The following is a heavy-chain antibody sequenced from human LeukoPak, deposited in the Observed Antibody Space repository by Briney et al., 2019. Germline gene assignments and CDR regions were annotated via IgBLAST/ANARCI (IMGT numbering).Heavy chain of an antibody. Sequence: SETLSLTCTVSGGSIGSYYWSWIRQPPGKGLEWIGYIYYSGSTNYNPSLKSRVTISVDTSKNQFSLKLSSVTAADTAVYYCARFHYYDSWFDPWGQGTLVTVSS. D-gene: IGHD3-22*01. V-gene: IGHV4-59*01. CDR2: IYYSGST. J-gene: IGHJ5*02. CDR3: ARFHYYDSWFDP. CDR1: GGSIGSYY.